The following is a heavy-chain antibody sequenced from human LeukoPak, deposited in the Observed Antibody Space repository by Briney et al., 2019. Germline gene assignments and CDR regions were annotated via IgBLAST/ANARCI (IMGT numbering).Heavy chain of an antibody. D-gene: IGHD6-13*01. J-gene: IGHJ5*02. CDR1: GYTFTSYY. CDR3: ARDNHSGSWSWFDP. Sequence: ASVKVSCKASGYTFTSYYMHWVRQAPGQGLEWMGIINPSGGSTSYAQKFQGRVTMTTDTSTSTAYMELRSLRSDDTAVYYCARDNHSGSWSWFDPWGQGTLVSVSA. CDR2: INPSGGST. V-gene: IGHV1-46*01.